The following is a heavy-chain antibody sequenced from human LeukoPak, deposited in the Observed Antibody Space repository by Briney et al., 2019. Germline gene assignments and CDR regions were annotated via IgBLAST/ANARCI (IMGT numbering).Heavy chain of an antibody. Sequence: GGSLRLSCAASGFTFSNYGMNWVRLAPGRGLEWVSGITGRGETKYYADSVKGRFTISRDNSKNTLYLQINSLRAEDTAVYYCAQDRAWIQFLYWGQGTLVTVS. D-gene: IGHD5-18*01. CDR1: GFTFSNYG. V-gene: IGHV3-23*01. J-gene: IGHJ4*02. CDR2: ITGRGETK. CDR3: AQDRAWIQFLY.